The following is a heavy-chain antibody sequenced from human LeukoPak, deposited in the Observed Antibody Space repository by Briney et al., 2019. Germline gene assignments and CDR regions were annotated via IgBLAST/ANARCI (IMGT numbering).Heavy chain of an antibody. CDR3: ARSSRSDYDSSGYLFDY. V-gene: IGHV4-34*01. D-gene: IGHD3-22*01. CDR1: GGSSSGYY. CDR2: INHSGST. J-gene: IGHJ4*02. Sequence: PSETLSLTCAVYGGSSSGYYWSWIRQPPGKGLEWIGEINHSGSTYYNPSLKSRVTISVDTSKNQFSLKLSSVTAADTAVYYCARSSRSDYDSSGYLFDYWGQGTLVTVSS.